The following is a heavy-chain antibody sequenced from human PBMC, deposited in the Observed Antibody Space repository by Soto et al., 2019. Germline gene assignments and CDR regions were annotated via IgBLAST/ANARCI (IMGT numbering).Heavy chain of an antibody. Sequence: QVQLVESGGGVVQPGRSLRLSCAASGFTFSSYGMHWVSQAPGKGLEWVALISYDGSNEDYADSVKGRFTISRDNSKKTLYLQMNSLRPEDTAVYYCATDLEWLVLRYAMDVWGQGTTVTVSS. CDR1: GFTFSSYG. CDR2: ISYDGSNE. CDR3: ATDLEWLVLRYAMDV. V-gene: IGHV3-30*03. D-gene: IGHD6-19*01. J-gene: IGHJ6*02.